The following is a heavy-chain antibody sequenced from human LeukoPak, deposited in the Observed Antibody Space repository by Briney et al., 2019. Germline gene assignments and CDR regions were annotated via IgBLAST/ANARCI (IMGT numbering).Heavy chain of an antibody. Sequence: KPSETLSLTCTVSGDSIISSSYYSGWIRQPPGKGLEWIGSIYYSGRTYYNPSLKSRVTISIDTSKKQFSLKLSSVTVADSAVYYCARLYSGTRPPDYWGQGTLVTVSS. D-gene: IGHD3-10*01. CDR1: GDSIISSSYY. CDR2: IYYSGRT. V-gene: IGHV4-39*01. CDR3: ARLYSGTRPPDY. J-gene: IGHJ4*02.